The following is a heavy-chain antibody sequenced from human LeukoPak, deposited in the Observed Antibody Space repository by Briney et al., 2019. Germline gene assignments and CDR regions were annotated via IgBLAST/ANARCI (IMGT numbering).Heavy chain of an antibody. D-gene: IGHD3-22*01. CDR1: VYTLPNYG. CDR2: ISASNGNT. CDR3: LRSQSLYFDSSGYDY. V-gene: IGHV1-18*01. J-gene: IGHJ4*02. Sequence: ASVTVSFMSSVYTLPNYGINWVRQAPCKGLEWMGWISASNGNTNYARKLQGRATITPDTSTSTAYMELRSLRYDDTPVYYCLRSQSLYFDSSGYDYWGQGTLVTVSS.